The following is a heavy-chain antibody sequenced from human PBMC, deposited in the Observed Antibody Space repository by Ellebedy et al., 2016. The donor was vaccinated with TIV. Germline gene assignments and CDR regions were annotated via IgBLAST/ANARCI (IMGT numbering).Heavy chain of an antibody. CDR1: GFTFNSYW. Sequence: GGSLRLSCAASGFTFNSYWMSCVRQAPGKGLEWVANINQDGSRIYYVDSVKGRVTISRDNAKNSVYLRMNTLRVEDTADYHWVRDGAYGDYSPGYYGMDVWGQGTTVTVSS. CDR3: VRDGAYGDYSPGYYGMDV. D-gene: IGHD3-22*01. J-gene: IGHJ6*02. V-gene: IGHV3-7*03. CDR2: INQDGSRI.